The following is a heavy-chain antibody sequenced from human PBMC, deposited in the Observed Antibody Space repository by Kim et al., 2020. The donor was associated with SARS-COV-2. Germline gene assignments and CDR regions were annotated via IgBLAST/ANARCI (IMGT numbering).Heavy chain of an antibody. CDR1: GFTFSDYY. Sequence: GGSLRLSCAASGFTFSDYYMSWIRQAPGKGLEWVSYISSSGSTIYYADSVKGRFTISRDNAKNSLYLQMNSLRAEDTAVYYCAKGLRYFDWLPRVFDYWGQGTLVTVSS. J-gene: IGHJ4*02. CDR2: ISSSGSTI. D-gene: IGHD3-9*01. CDR3: AKGLRYFDWLPRVFDY. V-gene: IGHV3-11*04.